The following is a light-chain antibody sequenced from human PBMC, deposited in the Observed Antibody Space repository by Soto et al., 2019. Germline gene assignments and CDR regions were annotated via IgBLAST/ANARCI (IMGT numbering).Light chain of an antibody. J-gene: IGKJ2*01. CDR3: QHYDIWPPMYT. Sequence: EIVMTQSPATLSESPGGRATLSCRASQGIGINLAWYQQNPGQAPRLLIYGASTRATGVPARFSGRGSGTEFTLTITSLQSEDFAVYYCQHYDIWPPMYTFGPGIKLQIQ. CDR1: QGIGIN. CDR2: GAS. V-gene: IGKV3-15*01.